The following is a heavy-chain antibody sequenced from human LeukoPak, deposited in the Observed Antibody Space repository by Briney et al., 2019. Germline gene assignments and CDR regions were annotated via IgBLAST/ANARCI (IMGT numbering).Heavy chain of an antibody. CDR3: ARHVAAAYYYYMDV. CDR1: GYSISSGYY. J-gene: IGHJ6*03. V-gene: IGHV4-38-2*02. CDR2: IYYSGST. Sequence: SETLSLTCTVSGYSISSGYYWGWIRQPPGKGLEWIGSIYYSGSTYYNPSLKSRVTISVDTSKNQFSLKLSSVTAADTAVYYCARHVAAAYYYYMDVWGKGTTVTISS. D-gene: IGHD2-15*01.